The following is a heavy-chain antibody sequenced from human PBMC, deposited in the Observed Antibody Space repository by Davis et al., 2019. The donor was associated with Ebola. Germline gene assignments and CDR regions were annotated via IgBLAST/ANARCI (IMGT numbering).Heavy chain of an antibody. CDR2: ISSSGSTI. CDR3: ARDVIYGDYLLMYFDY. Sequence: PGGSLRLSCAASGFTFSDYYMSWIRQAPGKGLEWVSYISSSGSTIYYADSVKGRFTISRDNAKNSLYLQMNSLRAEDTAVYYCARDVIYGDYLLMYFDYWGQGTLVTVSS. V-gene: IGHV3-11*01. CDR1: GFTFSDYY. J-gene: IGHJ4*02. D-gene: IGHD4-17*01.